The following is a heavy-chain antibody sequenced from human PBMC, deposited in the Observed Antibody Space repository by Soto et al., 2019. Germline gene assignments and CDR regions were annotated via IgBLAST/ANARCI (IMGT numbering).Heavy chain of an antibody. CDR2: INPSSGST. CDR3: ARGGSGYTWFNEF. CDR1: GFTFTSFY. D-gene: IGHD3-22*01. Sequence: QVQLVQSGAEVKKPGASVRVSCKASGFTFTSFYMHWVRQAPGQGLEWMGIINPSSGSTTYAQKFQGRFTMTRDTSTTTVYMELSSLRSEDTAIYYCARGGSGYTWFNEFWGQGTLVTVSS. J-gene: IGHJ4*02. V-gene: IGHV1-46*01.